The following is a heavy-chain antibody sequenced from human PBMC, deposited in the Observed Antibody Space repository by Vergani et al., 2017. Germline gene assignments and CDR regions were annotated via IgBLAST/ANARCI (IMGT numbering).Heavy chain of an antibody. CDR3: ARERDYYDSSGYYLKYNWFDP. D-gene: IGHD3-22*01. Sequence: QVQLVQSGAEVKKPGASVKVSCKASGYTFTGYYMHWVRQAPGQGLEWMGWINPNSGGTNYAQKFQGRVTMTRDTSISTAYMELSRLRSDDTAVYYCARERDYYDSSGYYLKYNWFDPWGQGTLVTVSS. CDR2: INPNSGGT. V-gene: IGHV1-2*02. J-gene: IGHJ5*02. CDR1: GYTFTGYY.